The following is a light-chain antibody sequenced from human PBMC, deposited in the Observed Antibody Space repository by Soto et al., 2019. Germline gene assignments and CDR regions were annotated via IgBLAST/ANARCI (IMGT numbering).Light chain of an antibody. V-gene: IGLV2-11*01. CDR3: CSYAGSYTGV. Sequence: QSALTQPRSVSGSPGQSVTISCTGTSSDVGGYNYVSWYQQHPGKAPKLMIYDVSERPSGVPDRFSGSKSGNTASLTISGLQAEDEADYYRCSYAGSYTGVFGGGTKLTVL. J-gene: IGLJ2*01. CDR2: DVS. CDR1: SSDVGGYNY.